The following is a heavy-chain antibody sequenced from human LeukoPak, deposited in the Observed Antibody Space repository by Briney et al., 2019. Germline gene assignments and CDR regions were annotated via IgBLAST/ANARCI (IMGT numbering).Heavy chain of an antibody. V-gene: IGHV1-46*04. CDR3: ARAGLRRHNWFDP. CDR2: INPSGGST. Sequence: DSVTLSCTASGYTFTSYYMNWVRQPPGQGLEWMGIINPSGGSTSYAQKMQGRVIMTRDTSTSTAYMERSGLSAEDTAVYYCARAGLRRHNWFDPWGQGTLVTVSS. J-gene: IGHJ5*02. D-gene: IGHD5-12*01. CDR1: GYTFTSYY.